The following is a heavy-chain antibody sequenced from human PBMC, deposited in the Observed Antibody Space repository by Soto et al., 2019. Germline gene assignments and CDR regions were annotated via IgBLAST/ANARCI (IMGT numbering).Heavy chain of an antibody. D-gene: IGHD1-26*01. CDR2: IHSGGRT. Sequence: QVPLQESGPGLVKPSQTLSLTCTVSGGSISNDYFCWSWIRQPPGKGLEWIGYIHSGGRTYYNPSLKRRLDISIDTSKNHFSLKMTSVTAADTAVYFCARGGAIADFCFDSWGQGMLVTVSS. CDR3: ARGGAIADFCFDS. J-gene: IGHJ4*02. CDR1: GGSISNDYFC. V-gene: IGHV4-30-4*01.